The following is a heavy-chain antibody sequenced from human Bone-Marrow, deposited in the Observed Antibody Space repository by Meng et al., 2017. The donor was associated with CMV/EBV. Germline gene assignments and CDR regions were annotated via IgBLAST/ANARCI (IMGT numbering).Heavy chain of an antibody. Sequence: LRLSCTVSGGSISSGDNYWSWIRQPPGKGLEWIGYIHYSETTYYNPSLKSRITISADTSKNHFSLKLTSVTAADTAVYYCARASHTVAPWFFAYWGQGRLVTVSS. D-gene: IGHD3-22*01. J-gene: IGHJ4*02. CDR1: GGSISSGDNY. V-gene: IGHV4-30-4*08. CDR3: ARASHTVAPWFFAY. CDR2: IHYSETT.